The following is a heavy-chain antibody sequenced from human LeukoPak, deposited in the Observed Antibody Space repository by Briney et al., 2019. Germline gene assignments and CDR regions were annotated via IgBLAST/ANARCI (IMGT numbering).Heavy chain of an antibody. CDR1: GGSISSYY. Sequence: SETQSLTCTVSGGSISSYYWSWIRQPAGKGLEWIGRIYTSGSTNYNPSLKSRVTMSVDTSKNQFSLKLSSVTAADTAVYYCARQADYYDSSGPEWDYYYYYMDVWGKGTTVTVSS. D-gene: IGHD3-22*01. CDR2: IYTSGST. V-gene: IGHV4-4*07. CDR3: ARQADYYDSSGPEWDYYYYYMDV. J-gene: IGHJ6*03.